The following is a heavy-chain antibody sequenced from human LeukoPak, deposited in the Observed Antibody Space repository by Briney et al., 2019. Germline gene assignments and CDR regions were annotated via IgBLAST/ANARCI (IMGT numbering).Heavy chain of an antibody. CDR1: GYTFTGYY. D-gene: IGHD4-11*01. Sequence: GASVKVSCKASGYTFTGYYMHWVRQAPGQGLEWMGWINPNSGGTNYAQKFQGRVTLTRDTSISTAYMDLSRLRSDDTAVYYCARDLSTTTVIPLDVWGKGTTVTVSS. CDR2: INPNSGGT. J-gene: IGHJ6*04. CDR3: ARDLSTTTVIPLDV. V-gene: IGHV1-2*02.